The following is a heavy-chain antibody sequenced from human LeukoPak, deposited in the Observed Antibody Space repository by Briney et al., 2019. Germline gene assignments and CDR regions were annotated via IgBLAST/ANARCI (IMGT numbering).Heavy chain of an antibody. Sequence: RGESLKISCKGSGYSFTSYWIGWVRQMPGKGLEWMGIIYPGDSDTRYSPSFQGQVTISADKSISTAYLQWSSLKAADTAMYYCARSAEQQLVQPIDYWGQGTLVTVSS. J-gene: IGHJ4*02. CDR2: IYPGDSDT. CDR1: GYSFTSYW. CDR3: ARSAEQQLVQPIDY. V-gene: IGHV5-51*01. D-gene: IGHD6-13*01.